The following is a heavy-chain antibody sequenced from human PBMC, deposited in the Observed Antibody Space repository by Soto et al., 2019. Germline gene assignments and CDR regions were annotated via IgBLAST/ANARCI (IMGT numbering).Heavy chain of an antibody. CDR2: IYTSGST. Sequence: VQLQESGPGLVKPSETLSLTCTVSGGSISSYYWSWIRQPAGKGLEWIGRIYTSGSTNYTPSLKSPVTMSVDTAKNRFSLKLSSVTAAETAVYYCAGDSPIIVDRYYYYGMDVWGQGTTVTVSS. V-gene: IGHV4-4*07. J-gene: IGHJ6*02. D-gene: IGHD5-12*01. CDR1: GGSISSYY. CDR3: AGDSPIIVDRYYYYGMDV.